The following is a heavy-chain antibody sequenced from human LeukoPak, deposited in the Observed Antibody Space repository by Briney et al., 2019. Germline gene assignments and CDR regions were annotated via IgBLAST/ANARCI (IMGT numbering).Heavy chain of an antibody. Sequence: SQTLSLTCTVSGGSISSGSYYWSWIRQPTGKGLEWIGRIYTSGSTNYNPSLKSRATISVDTSKNQFSLKLSSVTAADTAVYYCARALVGATGAFDIWGQGTMVTVSS. CDR2: IYTSGST. J-gene: IGHJ3*02. D-gene: IGHD1-26*01. CDR3: ARALVGATGAFDI. CDR1: GGSISSGSYY. V-gene: IGHV4-61*02.